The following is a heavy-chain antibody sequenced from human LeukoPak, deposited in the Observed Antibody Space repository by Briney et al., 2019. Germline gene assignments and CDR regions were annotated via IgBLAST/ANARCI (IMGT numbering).Heavy chain of an antibody. CDR1: GGSISSGGYY. CDR2: IYYSGST. CDR3: ARDRSLARGYYYYYYMDV. D-gene: IGHD6-13*01. V-gene: IGHV4-31*03. Sequence: PSETLSLTCTVSGGSISSGGYYWSWIRQHPGKGLEWIVYIYYSGSTYYNPSLKSRVTMSVDTSKNQFSLKLSSVTAADTAVYYCARDRSLARGYYYYYYMDVWGKGTTVTVSS. J-gene: IGHJ6*03.